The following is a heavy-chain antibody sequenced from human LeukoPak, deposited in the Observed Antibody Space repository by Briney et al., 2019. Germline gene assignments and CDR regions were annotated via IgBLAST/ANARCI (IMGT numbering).Heavy chain of an antibody. D-gene: IGHD1-7*01. Sequence: GGSLRLSCAASGFTFGSYWMHWVRQAPGEGLVWVSRVDNDGSSTNYADSAKCRFTISRDNAKNTLYLQMSSLRAEDTAMYYCARGNYGRFDPWGQGTLVTVSS. CDR2: VDNDGSST. CDR1: GFTFGSYW. V-gene: IGHV3-74*01. J-gene: IGHJ5*02. CDR3: ARGNYGRFDP.